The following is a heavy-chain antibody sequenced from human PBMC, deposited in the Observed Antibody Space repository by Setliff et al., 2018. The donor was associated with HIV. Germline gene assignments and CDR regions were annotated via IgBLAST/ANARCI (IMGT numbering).Heavy chain of an antibody. CDR2: IYHSGNT. D-gene: IGHD3-22*01. Sequence: PSETLSLTCAVSGYSISSGYYWGWIRQPPGKGLEWIGSIYHSGNTYYNPSLKSRVTISVDTSKNQFSLKLTSVTAADTAVYYCARRSVTYYYDSSGYYDGAFDIWGQGTMVTVSS. V-gene: IGHV4-38-2*01. CDR1: GYSISSGYY. CDR3: ARRSVTYYYDSSGYYDGAFDI. J-gene: IGHJ3*02.